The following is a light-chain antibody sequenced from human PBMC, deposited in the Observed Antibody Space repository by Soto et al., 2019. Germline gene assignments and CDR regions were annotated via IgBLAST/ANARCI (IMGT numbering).Light chain of an antibody. J-gene: IGKJ5*01. V-gene: IGKV3-11*01. Sequence: EIVMTQSPATLSVSPGERATLSCRASQSVSSNLAWYQQKPGQAPRLLIYDASNRATGIPARFSGSGSGTDFTLTISSLEPEGFAVYYCQQRSNWSITFGQGTRLEI. CDR1: QSVSSN. CDR2: DAS. CDR3: QQRSNWSIT.